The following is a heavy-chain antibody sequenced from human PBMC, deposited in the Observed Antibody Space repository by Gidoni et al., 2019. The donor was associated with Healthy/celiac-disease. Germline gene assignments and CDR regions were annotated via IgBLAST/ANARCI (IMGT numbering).Heavy chain of an antibody. V-gene: IGHV4-39*01. CDR1: GGSISSSRYY. J-gene: IGHJ6*02. CDR2: IYYSGST. Sequence: QLQLQESGPGLVKPSETLSLTCTVPGGSISSSRYYWGWIRQPPGKGLEWIGSIYYSGSTYYNPSLKSRVTISVDTSKNQFSLKLSSVTAADTAVYYCASPTYYDLEYYYYGMDVWGQGTTVTVSS. D-gene: IGHD3-3*01. CDR3: ASPTYYDLEYYYYGMDV.